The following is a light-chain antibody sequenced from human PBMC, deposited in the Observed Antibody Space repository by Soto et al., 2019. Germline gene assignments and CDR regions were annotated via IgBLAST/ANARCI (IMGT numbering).Light chain of an antibody. CDR3: ASHTTSDTRV. CDR1: SGDVGAYDY. V-gene: IGLV2-14*01. CDR2: EVS. Sequence: ALTQPASLSGSPGQAIALSRPGTSGDVGAYDYVSWYQHHPDKAPKLMIYEVSNRPSGVSDRFSGSKSVYTATLTISGLQAEDEADYYCASHTTSDTRVFGTGTKVTVL. J-gene: IGLJ1*01.